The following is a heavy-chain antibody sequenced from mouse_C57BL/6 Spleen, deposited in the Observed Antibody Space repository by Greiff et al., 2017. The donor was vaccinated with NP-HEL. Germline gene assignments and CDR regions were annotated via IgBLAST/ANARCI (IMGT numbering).Heavy chain of an antibody. Sequence: VQLQQSGAELARPGASVKLSCKASGYTFTSYGISWVKQRTGQGLEWIGEIYPRSGNTYYNEKFKGKATLTADKASSTAYMELRSLTSEDSAVYFCARVPLYYDYDDGFDYWGQGTTLTVSS. D-gene: IGHD2-4*01. V-gene: IGHV1-81*01. CDR2: IYPRSGNT. CDR1: GYTFTSYG. J-gene: IGHJ2*01. CDR3: ARVPLYYDYDDGFDY.